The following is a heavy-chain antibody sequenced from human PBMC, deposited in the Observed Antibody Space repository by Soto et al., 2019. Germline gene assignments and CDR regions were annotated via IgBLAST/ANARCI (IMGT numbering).Heavy chain of an antibody. Sequence: VGSLRLSCAASGFAFSSHPMSWVRQAPEKGLEWVAGISDGGDLTYNADSVRGRFTTSRDNSRNTLYLQMNSLRAEDTAVYYCARRVIGSSRAFDIWGQGTMVTVSS. CDR2: ISDGGDLT. J-gene: IGHJ3*02. D-gene: IGHD3-10*01. CDR1: GFAFSSHP. CDR3: ARRVIGSSRAFDI. V-gene: IGHV3-23*01.